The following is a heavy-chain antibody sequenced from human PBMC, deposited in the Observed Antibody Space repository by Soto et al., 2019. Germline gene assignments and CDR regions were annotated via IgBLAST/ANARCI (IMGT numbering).Heavy chain of an antibody. J-gene: IGHJ6*02. D-gene: IGHD2-2*01. CDR1: GYTFTRYG. V-gene: IGHV1-18*01. CDR2: ISGYNGDT. CDR3: ARQVVPTAIEYYYGMDV. Sequence: QLQLVQSGAEVKKPGASVKVSCKASGYTFTRYGISWVRQAPGHGLEWMGWISGYNGDTKYAQILQGRVTMTTDTSTSTANMELRSLRSDDTAIYYCARQVVPTAIEYYYGMDVWGQGTTVTVSS.